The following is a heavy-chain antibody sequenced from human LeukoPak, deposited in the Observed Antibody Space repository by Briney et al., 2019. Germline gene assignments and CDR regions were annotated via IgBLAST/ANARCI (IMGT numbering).Heavy chain of an antibody. Sequence: GGSLRLSCAASGFTFSSYAMSWVRQAPGKGLEWVSAISGSGGSTYYADSVKGRFTISRDNSKNTLYLQMNSLRAEDTAAYYCAKGRILVRGVNATWGQGTLVTVSS. CDR3: AKGRILVRGVNAT. D-gene: IGHD3-10*01. J-gene: IGHJ5*02. V-gene: IGHV3-23*01. CDR1: GFTFSSYA. CDR2: ISGSGGST.